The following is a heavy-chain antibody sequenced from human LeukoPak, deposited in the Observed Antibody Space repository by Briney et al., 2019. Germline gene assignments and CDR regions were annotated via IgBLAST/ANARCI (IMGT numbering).Heavy chain of an antibody. CDR3: ARDYGYYSNHPYYYYYMDV. CDR2: IIPILGIA. J-gene: IGHJ6*03. V-gene: IGHV1-69*04. D-gene: IGHD4-11*01. Sequence: SVKVSCKASGGTFSSYTISWVRQAPGQGLEWMGRIIPILGIANYAQKFQGRVTITADKPTSTAYMELSSLRSEDTVVYYCARDYGYYSNHPYYYYYMDVWGKGTTVTVSS. CDR1: GGTFSSYT.